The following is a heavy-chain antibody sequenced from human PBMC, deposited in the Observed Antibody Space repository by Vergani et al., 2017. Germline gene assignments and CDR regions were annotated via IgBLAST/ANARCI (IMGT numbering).Heavy chain of an antibody. D-gene: IGHD3-22*01. CDR3: ARSVMIVVVIKQGGAFDI. Sequence: QVQLVQSGAEVKKPGASVKVSCKASGYTFTSYGISWVRQAPGQGLEWMGWISAYNGNTNYAQKLQGRVTMNTDTSTSTAYMELRSLRSDDTAVYYCARSVMIVVVIKQGGAFDIWGQGTMVTVSS. CDR1: GYTFTSYG. V-gene: IGHV1-18*04. CDR2: ISAYNGNT. J-gene: IGHJ3*02.